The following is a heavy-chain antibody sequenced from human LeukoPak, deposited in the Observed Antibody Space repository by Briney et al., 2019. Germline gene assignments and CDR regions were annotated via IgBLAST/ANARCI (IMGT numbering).Heavy chain of an antibody. D-gene: IGHD6-13*01. Sequence: PSQTLSLTCTVSGGSISSGGYYWSWIRQPPGKGLEWIGYIYHSGSTYYNPSLKSRVTISVDRSKNQFSLKLSSVTAAGTAVYYCARDVLYSSYFDYWGQGTLVTVSS. CDR3: ARDVLYSSYFDY. J-gene: IGHJ4*02. CDR2: IYHSGST. CDR1: GGSISSGGYY. V-gene: IGHV4-30-2*01.